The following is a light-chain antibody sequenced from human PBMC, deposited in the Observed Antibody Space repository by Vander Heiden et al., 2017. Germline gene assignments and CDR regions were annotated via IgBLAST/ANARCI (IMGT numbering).Light chain of an antibody. J-gene: IGKJ1*01. CDR1: QSVSSY. CDR2: DAS. CDR3: QQYCNFPRT. V-gene: IGKV3-11*01. Sequence: EIVLTKHPATLPLSPGERASQSVSSYLAWYQQKPGQAPGLLIYDASNRASGVPARFSGSGSGTDFTLTISSLEPEDFAVYYCQQYCNFPRTFGQGTKVEIK.